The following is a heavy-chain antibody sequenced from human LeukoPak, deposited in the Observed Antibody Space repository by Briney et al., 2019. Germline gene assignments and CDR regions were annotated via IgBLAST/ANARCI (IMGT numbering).Heavy chain of an antibody. CDR1: GFTFSSYT. V-gene: IGHV3-21*01. D-gene: IGHD3-10*01. Sequence: GGSLRLSCAASGFTFSSYTMNWVRQAPGRGLEWVSSISSTGSYIYYADSVKGRFTISRDNAKNSLYLQMNSLRAEDTAVYYCARDRLLWFGGQGTLVTVSS. J-gene: IGHJ4*02. CDR3: ARDRLLWF. CDR2: ISSTGSYI.